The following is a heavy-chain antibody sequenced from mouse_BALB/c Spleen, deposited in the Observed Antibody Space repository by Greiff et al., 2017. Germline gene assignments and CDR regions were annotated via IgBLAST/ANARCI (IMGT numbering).Heavy chain of an antibody. V-gene: IGHV1-9*01. CDR3: ARREDYGYLYYAMDY. CDR2: ILPGSGST. D-gene: IGHD1-2*01. J-gene: IGHJ4*01. CDR1: GYTFSSYW. Sequence: QVQLQQSGAELMKPGASVKISCKATGYTFSSYWIEWVKQRPGHGLEWIGEILPGSGSTNYNEKFKGKATFTADTSSNTAYMQLSSLTSEDSAVYYCARREDYGYLYYAMDYWGQGTSVTVSS.